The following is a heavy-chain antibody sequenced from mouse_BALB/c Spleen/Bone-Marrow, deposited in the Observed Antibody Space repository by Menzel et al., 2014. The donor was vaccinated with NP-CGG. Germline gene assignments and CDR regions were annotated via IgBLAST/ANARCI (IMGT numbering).Heavy chain of an antibody. CDR1: GFNIKDHY. V-gene: IGHV14-1*02. D-gene: IGHD2-1*01. J-gene: IGHJ3*01. Sequence: EVKLMESGAELVRPGALVKLSCKASGFNIKDHYMHWVKQRPEQGLEWIGWIDPEDGNTIYDPKFQGKASITADTSSNTAYLQLSSLTSEDTAVYYCAGGNYRFAYWGQGTLVTVSA. CDR3: AGGNYRFAY. CDR2: IDPEDGNT.